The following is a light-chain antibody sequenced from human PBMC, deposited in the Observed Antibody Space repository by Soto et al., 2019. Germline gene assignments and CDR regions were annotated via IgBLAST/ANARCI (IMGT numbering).Light chain of an antibody. CDR2: KAS. CDR3: QQYSDNWP. CDR1: QSISNW. J-gene: IGKJ1*01. V-gene: IGKV1-5*03. Sequence: DIQMTQSPSTLSSSVGEKVTITCRASQSISNWLAWYQQKPGTAPNLLIYKASTLQSGVPSRFSGSGSGTEFTLTISSLQPDDSATYYRQQYSDNWPFCQGTKLDIK.